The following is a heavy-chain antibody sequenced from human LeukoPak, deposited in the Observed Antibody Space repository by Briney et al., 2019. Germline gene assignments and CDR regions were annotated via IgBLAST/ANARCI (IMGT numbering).Heavy chain of an antibody. CDR1: GVSVNSGGYY. J-gene: IGHJ4*02. D-gene: IGHD3-9*01. Sequence: PSQTLSLTCSVSGVSVNSGGYYWNWLRQHPERGLESIGHDYFSGTTYYNPVLRSRITILKDATQNQFTLKVDSVTPADTAVYFCAGGKYDILSGYFRFDHWGQGTQVTVSS. CDR3: AGGKYDILSGYFRFDH. CDR2: DYFSGTT. V-gene: IGHV4-31*03.